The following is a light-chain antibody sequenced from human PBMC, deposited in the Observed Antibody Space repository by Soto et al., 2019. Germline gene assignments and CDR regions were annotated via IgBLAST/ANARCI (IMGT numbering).Light chain of an antibody. CDR3: QQYNDWPPWT. CDR1: QSVSGN. Sequence: EIVMTQSPATLSVSPGERATLSCRASQSVSGNLAWYQQKPGQAPRLLIYGTTTRATGIPARFSGSGSGTEFTLIISSLQSEDFAVYFCQQYNDWPPWTFGQGTKVEI. V-gene: IGKV3-15*01. CDR2: GTT. J-gene: IGKJ1*01.